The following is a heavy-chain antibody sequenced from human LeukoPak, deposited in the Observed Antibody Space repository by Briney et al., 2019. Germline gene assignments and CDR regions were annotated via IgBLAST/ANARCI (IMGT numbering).Heavy chain of an antibody. D-gene: IGHD3-22*01. CDR3: AKPESPYYYDSSGYSFRY. V-gene: IGHV3-30*18. Sequence: PGRSLRLSCAASGFTFSSYGMHWVRQAPGKGLEWVAVISYDGSNKYYTDSVKGRFTISRDNSKNTLYLQMNSLRAEDTAVYYCAKPESPYYYDSSGYSFRYWGQGTLVTVSS. J-gene: IGHJ4*02. CDR2: ISYDGSNK. CDR1: GFTFSSYG.